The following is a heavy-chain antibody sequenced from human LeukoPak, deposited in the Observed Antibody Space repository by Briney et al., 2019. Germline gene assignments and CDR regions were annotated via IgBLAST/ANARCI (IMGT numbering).Heavy chain of an antibody. D-gene: IGHD2-15*01. Sequence: PGGSLRLSCTASGFTFSNYATNWVRQAPGKGLEWVANIRPDGNFQDYVDSVKGRFSISRDNAKNTLYLQMNSLRAEDTGVYYCARGVGATPAHYDYWGQGTRVTVSS. CDR3: ARGVGATPAHYDY. CDR1: GFTFSNYA. V-gene: IGHV3-7*01. CDR2: IRPDGNFQ. J-gene: IGHJ4*02.